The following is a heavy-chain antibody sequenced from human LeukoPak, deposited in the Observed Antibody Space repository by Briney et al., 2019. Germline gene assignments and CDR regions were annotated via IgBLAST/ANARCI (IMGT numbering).Heavy chain of an antibody. CDR1: GFTLTNHA. Sequence: GGSLRLSCAVSGFTLTNHAVSWVRQAPGKGLEWVSIVTGTGGTYYADSVKGRFILSRDNFKNTVYLQMNSLRAEDTAVYYCARDGAYDSSGYYGDYWGQGTLVTVSS. J-gene: IGHJ4*02. V-gene: IGHV3-23*01. CDR2: VTGTGGT. CDR3: ARDGAYDSSGYYGDY. D-gene: IGHD3-22*01.